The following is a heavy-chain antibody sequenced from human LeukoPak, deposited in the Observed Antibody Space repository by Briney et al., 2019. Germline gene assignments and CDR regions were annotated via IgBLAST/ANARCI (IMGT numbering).Heavy chain of an antibody. CDR1: GYTFTSYH. J-gene: IGHJ5*02. V-gene: IGHV1-46*01. Sequence: ASVKVSCKASGYTFTSYHMHWVRQAPGQGLEWMGIINPSGGSTSYAQKFQCRVTMTRDPSTSTVYMELSSLRSEDTAVYYCARATMEPTRWWFDPWGQGTLVTVSS. CDR3: ARATMEPTRWWFDP. CDR2: INPSGGST. D-gene: IGHD1-14*01.